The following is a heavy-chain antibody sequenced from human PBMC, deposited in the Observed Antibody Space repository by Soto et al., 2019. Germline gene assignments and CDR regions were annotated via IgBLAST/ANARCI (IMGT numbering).Heavy chain of an antibody. CDR3: ARGDSSSWYLNWFHP. V-gene: IGHV4-30-4*02. Sequence: SETLSLTCTVSGGSIGSGAYYWSWIRLHPGEGLEWIGYIFDSGNTYYNPSLKSRVTISVDWSKNQFSLTLSSVTAADTAVYYCARGDSSSWYLNWFHPWGQGTLVTVSS. CDR2: IFDSGNT. CDR1: GGSIGSGAYY. J-gene: IGHJ5*02. D-gene: IGHD6-13*01.